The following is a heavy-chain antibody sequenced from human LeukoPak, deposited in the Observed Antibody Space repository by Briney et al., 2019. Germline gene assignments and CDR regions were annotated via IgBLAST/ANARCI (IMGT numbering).Heavy chain of an antibody. Sequence: SETLSLTCSVSGGSVTDYYWSWIRQPPGTGLEWIGYISDKGVSHYSPSLKSRITISADTSKKQVSLRLTSATAADTAVYYCARGRFSMIRGVIKTVWFDPWTQGTQVTVSS. V-gene: IGHV4-59*02. CDR3: ARGRFSMIRGVIKTVWFDP. CDR2: ISDKGVS. J-gene: IGHJ5*02. CDR1: GGSVTDYY. D-gene: IGHD3-10*01.